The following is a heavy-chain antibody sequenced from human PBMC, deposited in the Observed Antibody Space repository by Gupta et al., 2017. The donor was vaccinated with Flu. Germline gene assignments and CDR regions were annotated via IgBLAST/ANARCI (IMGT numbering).Heavy chain of an antibody. V-gene: IGHV3-13*04. Sequence: EEQLVESGLGLVQPGGSLRLSCAASGFTFSRYDFHWVRQATGERLEWVAAIGVDGGTYYADSVKGRFTVSRDYADNSIYLQMNTLGAGDTAIYYCAREPAVSGRGYFDLWGRGTRVTVSS. CDR2: IGVDGGT. J-gene: IGHJ2*01. D-gene: IGHD6-19*01. CDR3: AREPAVSGRGYFDL. CDR1: GFTFSRYD.